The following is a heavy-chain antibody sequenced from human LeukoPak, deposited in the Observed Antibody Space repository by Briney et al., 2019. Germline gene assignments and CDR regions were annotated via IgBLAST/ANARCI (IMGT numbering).Heavy chain of an antibody. CDR2: IYTSGST. V-gene: IGHV4-39*07. Sequence: PSETLSLTCTVSGGSISSSSYYWGWIRQPPGKGLEWIGRIYTSGSTNYIPSLKSRVTISLDTSKNQFSLKLSSVTAADTAVYYCAREVGGYRYGYRPTELYWYFDLWGRGTLVTVSS. J-gene: IGHJ2*01. CDR1: GGSISSSSYY. D-gene: IGHD5-18*01. CDR3: AREVGGYRYGYRPTELYWYFDL.